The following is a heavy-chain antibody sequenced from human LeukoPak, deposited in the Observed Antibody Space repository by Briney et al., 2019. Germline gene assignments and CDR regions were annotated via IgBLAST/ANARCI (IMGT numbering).Heavy chain of an antibody. Sequence: PGGSLRLSCAASGFTFSSYSMIWVRQAPGKGLEWVSSISGSSSYIYYADSVKGRFTISRDNAKNSLFLQMSSLRAEDTAAYYCARSGSGSYYSWFDPWGQGTLVTVSS. CDR2: ISGSSSYI. D-gene: IGHD1-26*01. CDR1: GFTFSSYS. J-gene: IGHJ5*02. CDR3: ARSGSGSYYSWFDP. V-gene: IGHV3-21*01.